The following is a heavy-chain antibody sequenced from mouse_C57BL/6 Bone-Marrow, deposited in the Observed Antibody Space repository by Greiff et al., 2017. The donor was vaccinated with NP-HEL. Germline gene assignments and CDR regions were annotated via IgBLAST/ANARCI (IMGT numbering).Heavy chain of an antibody. CDR1: GYTFTDYN. Sequence: EVQLQQSGPELVKPGASVKIPCKASGYTFTDYNMDWVKQSHGKSLEWIGDINPNNGGTIYNQKFKGKATLTVDKSSSTAYMELRSLTSEDTAVYYCARGVITTVVAPSYYYAMDYWGQGTSVTVSS. CDR2: INPNNGGT. CDR3: ARGVITTVVAPSYYYAMDY. J-gene: IGHJ4*01. D-gene: IGHD1-1*01. V-gene: IGHV1-18*01.